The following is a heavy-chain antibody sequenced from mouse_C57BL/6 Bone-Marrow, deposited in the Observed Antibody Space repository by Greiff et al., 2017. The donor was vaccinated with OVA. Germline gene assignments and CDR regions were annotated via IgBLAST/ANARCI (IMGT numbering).Heavy chain of an antibody. Sequence: QVQLKESGAELVKPGASVKMSCKASGYTFTTYPIEWMKQNHGKSLEWIGNFHPYNDDTKYNEKFKGKATLTVDKSSSTAYMQLSSLTSEDSAVYYCAILIYYPYYFDYWGQGTTLTVSS. J-gene: IGHJ2*01. CDR1: GYTFTTYP. V-gene: IGHV1-47*01. CDR3: AILIYYPYYFDY. D-gene: IGHD2-1*01. CDR2: FHPYNDDT.